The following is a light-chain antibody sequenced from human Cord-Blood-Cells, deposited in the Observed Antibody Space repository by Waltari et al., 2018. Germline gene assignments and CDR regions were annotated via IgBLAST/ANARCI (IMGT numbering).Light chain of an antibody. Sequence: QSALTQPASVSGSPGQSITLSCTGTSSDVGRYTLVSWYQQHPGKAPKLMIYEVSKRPSGVSNRFSGSKSGNTASLTISGLQAEDEADYYCCSYAGSSTFFGTGTKVTVL. CDR1: SSDVGRYTL. J-gene: IGLJ1*01. CDR2: EVS. V-gene: IGLV2-23*02. CDR3: CSYAGSSTF.